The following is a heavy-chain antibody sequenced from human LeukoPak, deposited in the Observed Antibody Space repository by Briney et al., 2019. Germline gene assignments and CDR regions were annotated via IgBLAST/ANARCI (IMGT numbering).Heavy chain of an antibody. CDR3: ASLRNSLLRGLNSPFDL. D-gene: IGHD3-10*01. CDR1: GFSFSSYA. V-gene: IGHV3-64*02. J-gene: IGHJ3*01. Sequence: GGSLRLSCAASGFSFSSYAMYWVRQAPGRGLEYVSGIGGKGGSTDYADSVKGRFTISRDNSKNTLYLHMGSLRAEDLAVYYCASLRNSLLRGLNSPFDLWGQGTMVIVSS. CDR2: IGGKGGST.